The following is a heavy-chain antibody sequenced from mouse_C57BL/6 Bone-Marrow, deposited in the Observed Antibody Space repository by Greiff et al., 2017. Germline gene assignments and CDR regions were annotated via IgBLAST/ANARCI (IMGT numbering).Heavy chain of an antibody. J-gene: IGHJ1*03. Sequence: EVKLVESGGGLVQPGGSLSLSCAASGFTFTDYYMSWVRQPPGKALEWLGFIRNKANGYTTEYSASVKGRFTISRANSQSILYLQMNALRAEDSATYYCARGAYWYFDVWGTGTTVTVSS. CDR3: ARGAYWYFDV. V-gene: IGHV7-3*01. CDR1: GFTFTDYY. CDR2: IRNKANGYTT.